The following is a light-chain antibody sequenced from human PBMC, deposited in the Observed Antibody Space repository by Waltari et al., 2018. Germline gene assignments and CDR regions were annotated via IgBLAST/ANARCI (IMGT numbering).Light chain of an antibody. J-gene: IGLJ3*02. CDR1: SIDVGDYNY. CDR2: DVT. Sequence: QSALTQPASVSGSPGQAITISCTGTSIDVGDYNYVSWYQQYPGKAPKLMIYDVTRRPSGVTSRFAGSKSGNTASLTISGLQAEDEAEYYCSSYTGSSTGVFGGGTKLTVL. CDR3: SSYTGSSTGV. V-gene: IGLV2-14*03.